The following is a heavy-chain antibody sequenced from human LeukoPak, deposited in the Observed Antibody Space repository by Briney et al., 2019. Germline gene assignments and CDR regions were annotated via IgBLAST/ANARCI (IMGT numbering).Heavy chain of an antibody. Sequence: PSETLSLTCAVYGGSFSGYYWSWIRQPPGKGLEWIGEINHSGSTNYNPSLKSRVTISVDTSKNQFSLKLSSVTAADTAVYYCARGRGPTTIAGAWFDPWGQGTLVTVSS. D-gene: IGHD5-12*01. V-gene: IGHV4-34*01. J-gene: IGHJ5*02. CDR1: GGSFSGYY. CDR3: ARGRGPTTIAGAWFDP. CDR2: INHSGST.